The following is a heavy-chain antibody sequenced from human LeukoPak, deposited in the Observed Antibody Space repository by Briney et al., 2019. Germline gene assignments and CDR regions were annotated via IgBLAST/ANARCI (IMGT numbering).Heavy chain of an antibody. V-gene: IGHV3-15*07. CDR1: AFTFSNAW. D-gene: IGHD6-19*01. CDR3: AKRDSSGWYALDH. CDR2: IKSKTDGGTT. Sequence: GGSLRLSCAASAFTFSNAWMNWVRQAPGKGLEWVGRIKSKTDGGTTDYAAPVKGRFTMSRDDSKNTLFLQMNSLKTEDTALYYCAKRDSSGWYALDHWGQGILVTVSS. J-gene: IGHJ4*02.